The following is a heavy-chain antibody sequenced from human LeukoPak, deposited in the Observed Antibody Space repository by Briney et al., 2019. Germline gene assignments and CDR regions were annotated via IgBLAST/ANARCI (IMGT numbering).Heavy chain of an antibody. D-gene: IGHD6-19*01. CDR3: ACSYSSGWYGYWFDP. Sequence: GPSVKVSCKASGYAFTIYNIDWVRQATGQGLEWMGWMNPNSGNTGYAQKFQGRVTMTRTNSISTAYLELSSLRSTATAVYYCACSYSSGWYGYWFDPWGQGTLVTVSS. CDR2: MNPNSGNT. CDR1: GYAFTIYN. J-gene: IGHJ5*02. V-gene: IGHV1-8*01.